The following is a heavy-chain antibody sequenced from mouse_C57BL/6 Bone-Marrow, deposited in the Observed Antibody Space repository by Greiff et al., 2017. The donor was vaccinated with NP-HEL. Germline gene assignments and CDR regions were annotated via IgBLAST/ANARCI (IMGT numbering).Heavy chain of an antibody. D-gene: IGHD1-1*02. CDR1: GYAFSSSW. Sequence: QVQLQQSGPELVKPGASVKISCKASGYAFSSSWMNWVKQRPGKGLEWIGRIYPGDGDTNYNGKFKGKATLTADKSSSTAYMQLSSLTSEDSAVYFGARSGWLKPGAYWGQGTLVTVSA. V-gene: IGHV1-82*01. CDR2: IYPGDGDT. CDR3: ARSGWLKPGAY. J-gene: IGHJ3*01.